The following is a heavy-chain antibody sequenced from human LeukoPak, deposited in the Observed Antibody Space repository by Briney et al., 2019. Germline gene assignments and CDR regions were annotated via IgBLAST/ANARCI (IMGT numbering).Heavy chain of an antibody. CDR3: AKSRKVATIRMAYFDY. CDR2: ISGSGGST. D-gene: IGHD5-12*01. Sequence: GGTLRLSCAASGFTFSSYGMSWVRQAPGKGLEWVSAISGSGGSTYYADSVKGRFTISRDNSKNTLYLQMNSLRAEDTAVYYCAKSRKVATIRMAYFDYWGQGTLVTVSS. CDR1: GFTFSSYG. J-gene: IGHJ4*02. V-gene: IGHV3-23*01.